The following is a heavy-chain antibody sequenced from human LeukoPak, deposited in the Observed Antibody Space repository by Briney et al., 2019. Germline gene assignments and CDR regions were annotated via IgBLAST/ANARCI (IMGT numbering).Heavy chain of an antibody. V-gene: IGHV1-18*01. Sequence: ASVKVSCKASGYTFTSYGISWVRQAPGQGLEWMGWISAYNGNTNYAQKLQGRVTMTTDTSTSTAYMELRSLRSDDTAVYYCARDRERDGNNWGWTENWFDPWGQGTLVTVSS. CDR2: ISAYNGNT. J-gene: IGHJ5*02. CDR3: ARDRERDGNNWGWTENWFDP. D-gene: IGHD5-24*01. CDR1: GYTFTSYG.